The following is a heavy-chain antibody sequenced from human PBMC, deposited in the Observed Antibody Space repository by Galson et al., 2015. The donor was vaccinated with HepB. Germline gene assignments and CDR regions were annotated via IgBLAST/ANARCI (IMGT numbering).Heavy chain of an antibody. V-gene: IGHV3-66*02. CDR3: ARDLVRGGFGESVY. CDR2: IYSGGST. J-gene: IGHJ4*02. CDR1: GFTVSSNY. Sequence: SLRLSCAASGFTVSSNYMSWVRQAPGKGLEWVSVIYSGGSTYYADSVKGRFTISRDNSKNTLYLQMNSLRAEDTAVYYCARDLVRGGFGESVYWGQGTLVTVSS. D-gene: IGHD3-10*01.